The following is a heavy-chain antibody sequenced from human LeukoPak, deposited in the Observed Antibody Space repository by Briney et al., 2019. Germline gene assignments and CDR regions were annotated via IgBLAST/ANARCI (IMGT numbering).Heavy chain of an antibody. J-gene: IGHJ3*02. V-gene: IGHV6-1*01. CDR2: TYYRSKLYN. CDR3: ARDSPAYYYDSSGYSPHRAFDI. CDR1: GDSVSSNSAA. D-gene: IGHD3-22*01. Sequence: SQTLSLTCAISGDSVSSNSAAWNWIRQSPSRGLEWLGRTYYRSKLYNDYAVSVKSRITINPDTSKNQFSLQLNSVTPEDTAVYYCARDSPAYYYDSSGYSPHRAFDIWGQGTMVTVSS.